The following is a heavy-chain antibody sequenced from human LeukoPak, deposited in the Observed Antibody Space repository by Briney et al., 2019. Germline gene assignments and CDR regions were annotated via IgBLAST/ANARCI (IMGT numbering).Heavy chain of an antibody. D-gene: IGHD2-2*01. CDR1: GGSISSYY. Sequence: PSETLSLTCTVSGGSISSYYWSWIRHPPGKGLEWIGYIYYSGSTNYNPSLKSRVTISVDTSKNQFSLKLSSVTAADTAVYYCARGGGAVVVPAALDYWGQGTLVTVSS. CDR2: IYYSGST. CDR3: ARGGGAVVVPAALDY. V-gene: IGHV4-59*01. J-gene: IGHJ4*02.